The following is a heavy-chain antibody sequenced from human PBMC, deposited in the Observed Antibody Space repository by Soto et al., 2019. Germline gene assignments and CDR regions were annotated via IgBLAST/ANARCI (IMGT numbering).Heavy chain of an antibody. V-gene: IGHV4-38-2*02. CDR3: ARDLYDPDMVVVPAAIGY. CDR2: IYHSGST. J-gene: IGHJ4*02. Sequence: SETLSLTCAVSGYSISSGYYWGCIRQPPGKGLEWIGSIYHSGSTYYNPSLKSRVTISVDTSKNQFSLKLSSVTAADTAVYYCARDLYDPDMVVVPAAIGYWGQGTLVTVSS. D-gene: IGHD2-2*02. CDR1: GYSISSGYY.